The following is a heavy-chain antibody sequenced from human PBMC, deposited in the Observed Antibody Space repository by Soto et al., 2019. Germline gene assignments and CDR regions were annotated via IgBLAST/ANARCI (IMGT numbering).Heavy chain of an antibody. J-gene: IGHJ5*02. D-gene: IGHD4-17*01. V-gene: IGHV4-39*01. CDR2: IYYTGNT. Sequence: QVQLQESGPGLVKPSETLSLTCTVSGASISSNIYYWGWIRQPPGKGLEWIGSIYYTGNTFYNPSRKSRVTLSVDTSKNQFSLRLFSVTAADTAVYYCARHSHEDHGDPNWFDPWGHGTLVTVSS. CDR1: GASISSNIYY. CDR3: ARHSHEDHGDPNWFDP.